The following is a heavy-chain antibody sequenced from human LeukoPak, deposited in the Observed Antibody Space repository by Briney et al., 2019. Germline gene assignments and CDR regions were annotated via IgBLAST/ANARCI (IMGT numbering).Heavy chain of an antibody. J-gene: IGHJ4*02. CDR1: GFTFSRYG. V-gene: IGHV3-30*03. CDR3: ARTSGSYPINDVDY. Sequence: PGGSLRLSCAASGFTFSRYGMHWVRQAPGKGLEWVAVISYDGSDKYYADSVKGRFTISRDNSRNTLYLQMNTLRAEDTAVYYCARTSGSYPINDVDYWGQGTLVTVSS. D-gene: IGHD1-26*01. CDR2: ISYDGSDK.